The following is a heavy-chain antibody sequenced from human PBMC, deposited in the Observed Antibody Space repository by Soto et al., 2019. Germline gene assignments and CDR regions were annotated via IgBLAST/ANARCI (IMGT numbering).Heavy chain of an antibody. CDR2: IYYSGST. J-gene: IGHJ5*02. CDR3: ARDRGRELANWFDP. Sequence: QVQLQESGPGLLKPSQTLSLTCTVSGGSISSSGYYWRWIRQHPGKGLEWIGYIYYSGSTYYNPSLKSRVTISVDTSKNQFSLKLSSVTAADTAVYYCARDRGRELANWFDPWGQGTLVTVSS. V-gene: IGHV4-31*03. CDR1: GGSISSSGYY. D-gene: IGHD1-26*01.